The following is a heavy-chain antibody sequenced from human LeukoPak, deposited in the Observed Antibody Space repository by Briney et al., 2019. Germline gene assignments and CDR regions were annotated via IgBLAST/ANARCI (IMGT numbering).Heavy chain of an antibody. CDR1: GGSFSGYY. J-gene: IGHJ5*02. D-gene: IGHD2-15*01. V-gene: IGHV4-34*01. CDR2: INHSGST. CDR3: ARGYCSGDSCYSWFDP. Sequence: PSETLSLTCAVYGGSFSGYYWSWIRQPPGKGLEWIGEINHSGSTNYNPSLKSRVTISVDTSKNQLSLKLSSVTAADTAVYYCARGYCSGDSCYSWFDPWGQGTLVTVSS.